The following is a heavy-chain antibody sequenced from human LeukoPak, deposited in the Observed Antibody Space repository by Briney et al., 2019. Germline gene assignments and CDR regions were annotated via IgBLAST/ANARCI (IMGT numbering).Heavy chain of an antibody. CDR2: ISDHGNST. V-gene: IGHV3-23*01. CDR3: AKDLFYSSSWSDN. CDR1: GFTFSSYV. D-gene: IGHD6-13*01. J-gene: IGHJ1*01. Sequence: GGSLRLSCAASGFTFSSYVMSWVRQGQGKGPEWVSSISDHGNSTYTAASVKGRFTISRDNSKNTLYLQMNSLRAEDTAVYYCAKDLFYSSSWSDNWGQGTLVTVSS.